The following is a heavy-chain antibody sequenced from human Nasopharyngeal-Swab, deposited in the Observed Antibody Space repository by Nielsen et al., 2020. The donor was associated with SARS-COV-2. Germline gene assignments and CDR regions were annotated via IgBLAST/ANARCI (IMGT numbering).Heavy chain of an antibody. CDR2: INPSGGST. D-gene: IGHD3-3*01. J-gene: IGHJ6*02. CDR3: ARDGGGIFGENYYYGMDV. Sequence: WVRQAPGQGLEGMGIINPSGGSTSYAQKFQGRVTMTRDTSTSTVYMELSSLRSADTAVYYCARDGGGIFGENYYYGMDVWGQGTTVTVSS. V-gene: IGHV1-46*01.